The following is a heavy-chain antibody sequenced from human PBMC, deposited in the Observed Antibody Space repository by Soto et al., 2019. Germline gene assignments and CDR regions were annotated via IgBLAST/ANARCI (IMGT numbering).Heavy chain of an antibody. CDR1: GGTFSSYA. CDR3: AFGNNRPFRRGMDV. V-gene: IGHV1-69*12. J-gene: IGHJ6*04. CDR2: IIPIFGTA. D-gene: IGHD3-16*01. Sequence: QVQLVQSGAEVKKPGSSVKVSCKASGGTFSSYAISWVRQAPGQGLEWMGGIIPIFGTANYAQKFQGRVTIPGNEPTSTAYRGLSSLRSEDTPVFYWAFGNNRPFRRGMDVWGKGPRVTVSS.